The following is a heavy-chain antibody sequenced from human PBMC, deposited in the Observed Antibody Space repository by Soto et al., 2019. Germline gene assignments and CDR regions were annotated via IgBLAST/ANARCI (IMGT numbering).Heavy chain of an antibody. Sequence: GGSLRLSCAASGFTFDDYAMHWVRQAPGKGLEWVSGISWNSGSIGYADSVKGRFTISRDNAKNSLYLQMNSLRAEDTALYYCAKDIENRANAWGQGTLVTVSS. V-gene: IGHV3-9*01. CDR1: GFTFDDYA. CDR2: ISWNSGSI. CDR3: AKDIENRANA. J-gene: IGHJ5*02.